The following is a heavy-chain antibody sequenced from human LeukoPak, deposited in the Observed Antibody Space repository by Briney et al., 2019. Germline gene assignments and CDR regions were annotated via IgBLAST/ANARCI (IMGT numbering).Heavy chain of an antibody. CDR1: GFTFSNYG. CDR3: ARKDVDSSGYYSALDY. Sequence: PGGSLRLSCAASGFTFSNYGMHWVRQAPGKGLEWVSSISSSSSYIYYADSVKGRFTISRDNAKNSLYLQMNSLRAEDTAVYYCARKDVDSSGYYSALDYWGQGTLVTVSS. J-gene: IGHJ4*02. CDR2: ISSSSSYI. D-gene: IGHD3-22*01. V-gene: IGHV3-21*01.